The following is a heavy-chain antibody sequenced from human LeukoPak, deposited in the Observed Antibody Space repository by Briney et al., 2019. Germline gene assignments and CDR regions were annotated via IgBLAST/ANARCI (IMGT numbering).Heavy chain of an antibody. V-gene: IGHV3-30*18. CDR1: GFTFSSYG. CDR3: AKEARAAGAVVAYYFDY. J-gene: IGHJ4*02. CDR2: ISYGGSNK. D-gene: IGHD2-15*01. Sequence: GRSLRLSCAASGFTFSSYGMHWVRQAPGKGLEWVAVISYGGSNKYYADSVKGRFTISRDNSKNTLYLQINSLRAEDTAVYYCAKEARAAGAVVAYYFDYWGQGTLVTVSS.